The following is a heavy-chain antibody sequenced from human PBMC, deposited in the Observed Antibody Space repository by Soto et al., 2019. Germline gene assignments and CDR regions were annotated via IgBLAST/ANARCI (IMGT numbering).Heavy chain of an antibody. CDR3: ARDLFGEDGAGYFDY. D-gene: IGHD3-10*01. J-gene: IGHJ4*02. V-gene: IGHV1-18*01. Sequence: QVHLVQSGVEVKKPGASVKVSCKASGYSFSTYGISWVRQAPGQGLEWMGWISGLNGNTNYAQNLQGRVTMTTDTSTSNAYMELRSLGFDDTAMYYCARDLFGEDGAGYFDYWGQGTLVTVSS. CDR2: ISGLNGNT. CDR1: GYSFSTYG.